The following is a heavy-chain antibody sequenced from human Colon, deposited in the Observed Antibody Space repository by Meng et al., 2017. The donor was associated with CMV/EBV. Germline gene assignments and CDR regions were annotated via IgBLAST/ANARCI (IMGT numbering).Heavy chain of an antibody. Sequence: LSCAASGFTFSSYAMHWVRQAPGKGLEWVAVISYDGSNKYYADSVKGRFTISRDNSKNTLYLQMNSLRAEDTAVYYCARDHLDVFDYWGQGTLVTVSS. D-gene: IGHD2-2*03. J-gene: IGHJ4*02. CDR3: ARDHLDVFDY. V-gene: IGHV3-30*04. CDR1: GFTFSSYA. CDR2: ISYDGSNK.